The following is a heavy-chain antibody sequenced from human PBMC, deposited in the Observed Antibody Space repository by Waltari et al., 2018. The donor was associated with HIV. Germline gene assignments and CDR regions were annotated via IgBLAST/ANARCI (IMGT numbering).Heavy chain of an antibody. CDR2: IKQDGSEK. CDR3: ARGGFYGSGSKVN. Sequence: EVQLVESGGGLVQPGGSLRLSGAASGFTFSSYWMSLVRPAPGKGLEWVANIKQDGSEKYYVDSVNGRFTISRDNAENSLYLQMNSLRAEDTAVYYCARGGFYGSGSKVNWGQGTLVTVSS. CDR1: GFTFSSYW. J-gene: IGHJ4*02. D-gene: IGHD3-10*01. V-gene: IGHV3-7*04.